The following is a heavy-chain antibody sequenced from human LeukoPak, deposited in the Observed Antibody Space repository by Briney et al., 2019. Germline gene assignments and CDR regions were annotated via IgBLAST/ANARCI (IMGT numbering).Heavy chain of an antibody. D-gene: IGHD6-6*01. CDR1: GGSFSGYY. J-gene: IGHJ4*02. Sequence: MTSETLPLTCAVYGGSFSGYYWSWIRQPPGKGLEWIGEIIHRGSTNYNPSLKSRLTISVDTSKNQFSLKLSSVTAADTAVYYCARGDTVAARPGRFDYWGQGTLVTVSS. CDR2: IIHRGST. V-gene: IGHV4-34*01. CDR3: ARGDTVAARPGRFDY.